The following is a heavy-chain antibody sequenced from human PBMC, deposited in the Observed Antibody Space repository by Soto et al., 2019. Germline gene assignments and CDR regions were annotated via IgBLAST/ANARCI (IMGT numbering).Heavy chain of an antibody. Sequence: QVQLVESGGGVVQPGRSLRLSCAASGFTFSSYGMHWVRQAPGKGLEWVAVISYDGSNKYYADSVKGRFTISRDNSKNTLYLQMNSLRAEDTAVYYCAKASAGATVPWFDPWGQGTLVTVSS. V-gene: IGHV3-30*18. CDR2: ISYDGSNK. D-gene: IGHD1-26*01. CDR3: AKASAGATVPWFDP. J-gene: IGHJ5*02. CDR1: GFTFSSYG.